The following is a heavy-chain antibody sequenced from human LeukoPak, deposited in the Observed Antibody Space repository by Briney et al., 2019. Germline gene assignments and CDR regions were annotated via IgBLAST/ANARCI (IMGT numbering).Heavy chain of an antibody. D-gene: IGHD3/OR15-3a*01. CDR3: AKDRGYDFWSGYLDY. Sequence: AGSLTLSCAASGFTFSSNAMSWVRQPPGKGQEWVSAISGSGSSTYYADSAKGRLTISRDNSKNTLYLLMNSRRAEDTAVYYCAKDRGYDFWSGYLDYWGQGTLVTVSS. CDR1: GFTFSSNA. V-gene: IGHV3-23*01. CDR2: ISGSGSST. J-gene: IGHJ4*02.